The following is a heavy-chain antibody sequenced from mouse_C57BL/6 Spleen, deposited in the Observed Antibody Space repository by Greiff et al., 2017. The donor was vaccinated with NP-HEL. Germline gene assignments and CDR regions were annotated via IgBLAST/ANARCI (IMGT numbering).Heavy chain of an antibody. CDR3: AREDYYGSSYGD. D-gene: IGHD1-1*01. V-gene: IGHV5-4*01. CDR2: ISDGGSYT. CDR1: GFTFSSYA. J-gene: IGHJ2*01. Sequence: EVKLVESGGGLVKPGGSLKLSCAASGFTFSSYAMSWVRQTPEKRLEWVATISDGGSYTYYPDNVKGRFTISRDNAKNNLYLQMSHLKSEDTAMYYCAREDYYGSSYGDWGQGTTLTVSS.